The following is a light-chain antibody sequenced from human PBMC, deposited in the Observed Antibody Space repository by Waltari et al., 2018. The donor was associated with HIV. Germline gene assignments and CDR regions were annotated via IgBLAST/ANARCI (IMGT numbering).Light chain of an antibody. CDR3: CSYVRSSTFAV. Sequence: QSALTQPASVSGSPGQSITISCTGTSSDVGGYNYVSWYQQHPGKAPQLMIYDVSKRPSWVSNRFSGSKSGNTASLTISGLQAEDEADYYCCSYVRSSTFAVFGGGTKLTVL. J-gene: IGLJ2*01. V-gene: IGLV2-23*02. CDR2: DVS. CDR1: SSDVGGYNY.